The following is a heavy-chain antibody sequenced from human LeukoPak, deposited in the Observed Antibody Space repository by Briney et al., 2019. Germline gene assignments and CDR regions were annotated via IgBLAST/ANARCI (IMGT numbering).Heavy chain of an antibody. Sequence: SETLSLTCAVYGGSFSGYYWSWIRQPPGKGLEWIGEINHSGSTNYNPSLKSRVTISVDASKNQFSLKLSSVTAADTAVYYCARLGYSTTRRWFDPWGQGTLVTVSS. CDR2: INHSGST. CDR1: GGSFSGYY. J-gene: IGHJ5*02. D-gene: IGHD6-13*01. V-gene: IGHV4-34*01. CDR3: ARLGYSTTRRWFDP.